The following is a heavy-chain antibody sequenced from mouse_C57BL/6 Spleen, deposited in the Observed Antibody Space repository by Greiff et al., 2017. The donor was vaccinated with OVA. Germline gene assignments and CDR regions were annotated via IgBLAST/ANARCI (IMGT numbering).Heavy chain of an antibody. CDR3: ARSGDGYLVLYAMDY. Sequence: VQLQQSGAELARPGASVKLSCKASGYTFTSYGISWVKQRTGQGLEWIGEIYPRSGNTYYNEKFKGKATLTADKSSSTAYMELRSLTSEDSAVYFCARSGDGYLVLYAMDYWGQGTSFTVSS. J-gene: IGHJ4*01. CDR2: IYPRSGNT. CDR1: GYTFTSYG. V-gene: IGHV1-81*01. D-gene: IGHD2-3*01.